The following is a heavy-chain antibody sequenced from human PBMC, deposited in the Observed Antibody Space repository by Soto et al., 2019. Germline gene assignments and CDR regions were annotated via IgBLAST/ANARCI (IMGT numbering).Heavy chain of an antibody. CDR2: IIPIFGTA. D-gene: IGHD4-4*01. J-gene: IGHJ6*02. V-gene: IGHV1-69*01. CDR3: ARDGLAPGVTPGHSSLTDV. CDR1: GGTFSSYA. Sequence: QVQLVQSGAEVKKPGSSVKVSCKASGGTFSSYAISWVRQAPGQGREWLGGIIPIFGTANYAQKFQGRVTITADESTSTAYMELSSLRSEDTAVYYCARDGLAPGVTPGHSSLTDVWGQGTTVTVSS.